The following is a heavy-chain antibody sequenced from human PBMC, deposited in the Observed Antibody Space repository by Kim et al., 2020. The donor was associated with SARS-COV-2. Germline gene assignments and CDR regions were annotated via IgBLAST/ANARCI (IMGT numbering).Heavy chain of an antibody. CDR1: GGSISSGGYY. J-gene: IGHJ4*02. D-gene: IGHD3-22*01. CDR2: IYYSGST. CDR3: AREWGDYYDSSGLDY. V-gene: IGHV4-31*03. Sequence: SETLSLTCTVSGGSISSGGYYRSWIRQHPGKGLEWIGYIYYSGSTYYNPSLKSRVTISVDTSKNQFSLKLSSVTAADTAVYYCAREWGDYYDSSGLDYWGQGTLVTVSS.